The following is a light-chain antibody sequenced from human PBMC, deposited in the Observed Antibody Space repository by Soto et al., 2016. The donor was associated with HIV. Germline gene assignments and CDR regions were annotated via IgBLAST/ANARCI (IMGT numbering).Light chain of an antibody. Sequence: DIQMTQSPSSLSAYIGDRVTITCRASQMINSYLNWYQQKPGKAPKLLIYAASSLHVGVPSRFTGSGSGTDFSLTISSLQPEDFATYYCQQLNSYPLTFGGGTKVEI. J-gene: IGKJ4*01. CDR1: QMINSY. CDR3: QQLNSYPLT. V-gene: IGKV1-39*01. CDR2: AAS.